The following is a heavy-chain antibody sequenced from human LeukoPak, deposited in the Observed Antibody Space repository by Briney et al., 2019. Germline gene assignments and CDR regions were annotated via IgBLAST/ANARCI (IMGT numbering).Heavy chain of an antibody. V-gene: IGHV3-7*01. D-gene: IGHD3-3*01. CDR3: ARDLRPYYDFWSGYSGVDY. J-gene: IGHJ4*02. CDR2: IKQDGSEK. Sequence: GGSLRLSCAASGFTFSSYWMSWVRQAPRKGLEWVANIKQDGSEKYYVDSVKGRFTISRDNAKNSLYLQMNSLRAEDTAVYYCARDLRPYYDFWSGYSGVDYWGQGTLVTVSS. CDR1: GFTFSSYW.